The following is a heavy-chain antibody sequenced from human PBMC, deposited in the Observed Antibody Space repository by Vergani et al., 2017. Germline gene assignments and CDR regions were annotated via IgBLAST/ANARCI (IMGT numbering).Heavy chain of an antibody. Sequence: QVQLQESGPGLVKPSETLTLTCDVSDSSIMTNPYWGWFRQSSGKGLEWIGCIHHSGDTHYNSSLKSRVSISIVSSSKFSLSLTSVTAADTAIYYCARHRGSGGFFPSSYFYGKDVWGHGTTVTVSS. J-gene: IGHJ6*02. V-gene: IGHV4-38-2*01. CDR2: IHHSGDT. D-gene: IGHD3-10*01. CDR3: ARHRGSGGFFPSSYFYGKDV. CDR1: DSSIMTNPY.